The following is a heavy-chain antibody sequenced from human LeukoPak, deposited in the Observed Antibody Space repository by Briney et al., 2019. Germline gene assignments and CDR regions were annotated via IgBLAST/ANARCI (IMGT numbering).Heavy chain of an antibody. CDR2: IYYSGST. V-gene: IGHV4-59*08. CDR3: ARHGDIVATIPFDY. Sequence: SETLSLTCTVSGGSISSYYWSWIRQPPGQGLEWVGYIYYSGSTNYNPSLQSRVTISVDTSKNQFSLKLSSVTAADTAVYYCARHGDIVATIPFDYWGQGTLVTVSS. CDR1: GGSISSYY. J-gene: IGHJ4*02. D-gene: IGHD5-12*01.